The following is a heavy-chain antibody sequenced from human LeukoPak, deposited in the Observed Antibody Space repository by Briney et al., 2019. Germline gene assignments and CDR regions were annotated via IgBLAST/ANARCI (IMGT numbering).Heavy chain of an antibody. CDR2: IDPSDSYT. CDR1: GYSFTSYW. V-gene: IGHV5-10-1*01. D-gene: IGHD2-2*01. CDR3: ARRCSSNSCPFDY. J-gene: IGHJ4*02. Sequence: GESLKISCKGSGYSFTSYWISLVRQMPGKGLEWMGRIDPSDSYTNYSPSFQGHVTLSADKSISTAYLQWSSLKASDTAMYYCARRCSSNSCPFDYWGQGTLVTVSS.